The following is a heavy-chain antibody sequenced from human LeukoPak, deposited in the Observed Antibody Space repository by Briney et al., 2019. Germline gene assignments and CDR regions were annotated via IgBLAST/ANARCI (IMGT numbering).Heavy chain of an antibody. D-gene: IGHD3-10*01. Sequence: PSETLSLTCAVYGGSFSGYYWSWIRQPPGKGLEWIGYIYYSGSTNYNPSLKSRVTISVDTSKNQFSLKLSSVTAADTAVYYCAREQSGDMDVWGKGTTVTVSS. CDR1: GGSFSGYY. V-gene: IGHV4-59*01. J-gene: IGHJ6*03. CDR2: IYYSGST. CDR3: AREQSGDMDV.